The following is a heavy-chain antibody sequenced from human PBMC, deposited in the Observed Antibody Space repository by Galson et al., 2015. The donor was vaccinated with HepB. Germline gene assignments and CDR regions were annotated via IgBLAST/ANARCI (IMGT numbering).Heavy chain of an antibody. V-gene: IGHV3-33*01. CDR1: GFAFGNYG. Sequence: SLRLSCAASGFAFGNYGMHWVRQAPGKGLEWMALIWKDGSNKHYADSLKGRFRISTDNTKNTLFLEADSLRAEDTAVYYCAREDATITVAALEYWGQGVLVTVSS. CDR3: AREDATITVAALEY. D-gene: IGHD6-19*01. CDR2: IWKDGSNK. J-gene: IGHJ4*02.